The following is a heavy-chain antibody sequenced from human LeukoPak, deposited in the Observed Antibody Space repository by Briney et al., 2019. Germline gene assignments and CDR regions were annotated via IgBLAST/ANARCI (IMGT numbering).Heavy chain of an antibody. CDR2: INSDLSST. J-gene: IGHJ4*02. CDR1: GFTFSSYW. V-gene: IGHV3-74*01. Sequence: GGSLRLSCAASGFTFSSYWTHWVRQAPGKGLVRVSRINSDLSSTSYADSVKGRFTISRDNAKNTLYLQMNSLRAEDTAVYYCAKTYSSSWYPLGYWGQGTLVTVSS. CDR3: AKTYSSSWYPLGY. D-gene: IGHD6-13*01.